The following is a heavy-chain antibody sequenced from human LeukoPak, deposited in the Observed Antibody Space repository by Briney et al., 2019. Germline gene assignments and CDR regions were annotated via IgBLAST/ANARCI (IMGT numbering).Heavy chain of an antibody. Sequence: PGGSLRLSCAASGFAFSIYSMNWVRQAPGKGLEWVSYTSSISGHIYYADSVKGRFTISRDNAKNSLYQHMNSLRDEDTAVYYCARVVGPYYGMDVWGQGTTVTVSS. CDR2: TSSISGHI. CDR3: ARVVGPYYGMDV. D-gene: IGHD1-26*01. CDR1: GFAFSIYS. V-gene: IGHV3-48*02. J-gene: IGHJ6*02.